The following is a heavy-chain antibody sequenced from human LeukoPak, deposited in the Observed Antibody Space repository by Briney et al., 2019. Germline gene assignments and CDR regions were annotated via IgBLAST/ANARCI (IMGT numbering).Heavy chain of an antibody. V-gene: IGHV3-48*03. CDR3: ARAVRYDYVWGSYLDY. CDR1: GFTFSSYE. CDR2: ISSSGSTI. Sequence: QPGGSLRLSCAASGFTFSSYEMNWVRQAPGKGLEWVSYISSSGSTIYYADSVKGRFTISRDNAKNSLYLQTNSLRAEDTAVYYCARAVRYDYVWGSYLDYWGQGTLVTVSS. D-gene: IGHD3-16*02. J-gene: IGHJ4*02.